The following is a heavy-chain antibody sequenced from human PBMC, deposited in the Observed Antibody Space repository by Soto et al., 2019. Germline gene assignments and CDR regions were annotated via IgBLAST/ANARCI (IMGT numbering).Heavy chain of an antibody. J-gene: IGHJ5*02. CDR2: IYYSGST. V-gene: IGHV4-59*01. Sequence: SETLSLTCTVSGGSISSYYWSWIRQPPGKGLEWTGYIYYSGSTNYNPSLKSRVTISVDTSKNQFSLKLSSVTAADTAVYYCARGRYGSGSYYGYNWFDPWARGPWSPYPQ. CDR1: GGSISSYY. D-gene: IGHD3-10*01. CDR3: ARGRYGSGSYYGYNWFDP.